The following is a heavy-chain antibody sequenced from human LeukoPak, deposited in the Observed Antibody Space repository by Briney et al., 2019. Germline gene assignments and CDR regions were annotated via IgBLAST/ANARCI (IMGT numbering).Heavy chain of an antibody. CDR1: GGTFSSYA. J-gene: IGHJ6*02. D-gene: IGHD6-13*01. Sequence: SVRVSCKASGGTFSSYAISWVRQAPGQGLEWMGRIIPIFGIANYAQKFQGRVTITADKSTSTAYMELSSLRSEDSAVYYWACHIAAAGPSRCYYYYGMDVWGQGTTVTVSS. CDR3: ACHIAAAGPSRCYYYYGMDV. CDR2: IIPIFGIA. V-gene: IGHV1-69*04.